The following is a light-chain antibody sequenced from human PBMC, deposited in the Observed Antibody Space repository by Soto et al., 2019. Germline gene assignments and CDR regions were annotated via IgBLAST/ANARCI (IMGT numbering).Light chain of an antibody. V-gene: IGKV3-11*01. CDR1: QMVSSY. CDR3: QQRSNWPPYT. J-gene: IGKJ2*01. CDR2: DAS. Sequence: EIVLTQSPATLSCSPGKKATLSCRASQMVSSYLAWYQQKPGQAPRLLIYDASNRATGIPARFSGSGSGTDFTLTISSLEPEDFAVYYCQQRSNWPPYTFGQGTKLEIK.